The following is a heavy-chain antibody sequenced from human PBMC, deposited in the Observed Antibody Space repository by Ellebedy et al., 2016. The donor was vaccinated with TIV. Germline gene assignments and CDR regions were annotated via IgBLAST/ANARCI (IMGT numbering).Heavy chain of an antibody. CDR1: GFTFSNAW. V-gene: IGHV3-15*01. Sequence: GESLKISCAASGFTFSNAWMNWVRQAPGKGLEWVGRIKSKTAGGAADYAAPVKGRFTISSDDSKNTLYLQMNSLKTEDTAVYFCTTVYRYNYDSVWGQGTLVTVSS. CDR2: IKSKTAGGAA. D-gene: IGHD5-18*01. CDR3: TTVYRYNYDSV. J-gene: IGHJ4*02.